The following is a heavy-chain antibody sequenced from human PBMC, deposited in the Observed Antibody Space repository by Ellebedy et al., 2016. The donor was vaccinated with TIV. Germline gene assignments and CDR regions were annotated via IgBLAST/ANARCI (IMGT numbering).Heavy chain of an antibody. D-gene: IGHD5-24*01. CDR2: IYPGDSDT. J-gene: IGHJ3*02. CDR1: GYTFTSNW. Sequence: GESLKISXKGSGYTFTSNWIGWVRQMPGKGLEWMGIIYPGDSDTRYSPSFQGQVTISADKSISTAYLQWSSLKTSDTATYYCARPNYFYDAFDIWGQGTMVTVSS. CDR3: ARPNYFYDAFDI. V-gene: IGHV5-51*01.